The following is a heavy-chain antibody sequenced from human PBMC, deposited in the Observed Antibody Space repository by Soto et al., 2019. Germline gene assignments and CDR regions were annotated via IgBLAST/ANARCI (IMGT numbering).Heavy chain of an antibody. CDR2: IYYSGST. CDR3: ATSRTLVAAILSDYYYGMDV. Sequence: SETLSLTCTVSGGSISSYYWSWIRQPPGKGLEWIGYIYYSGSTNYNPSLKSRVTISVDTSKNQFSLKLSSVTAADTAVYYCATSRTLVAAILSDYYYGMDVWGQGTTVTVSS. V-gene: IGHV4-59*08. D-gene: IGHD2-15*01. CDR1: GGSISSYY. J-gene: IGHJ6*02.